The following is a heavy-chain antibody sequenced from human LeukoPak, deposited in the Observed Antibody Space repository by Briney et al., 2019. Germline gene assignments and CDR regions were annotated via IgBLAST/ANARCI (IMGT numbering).Heavy chain of an antibody. V-gene: IGHV3-48*03. CDR1: GFVFDDYD. Sequence: PGGSLRLSCGASGFVFDDYDMNWVRQAPGKGLEWVSYISSSGSTIYYADSVKGRFTISRDNAKNSLYLQMNSLRAEDTAVYYCAELGITMIGGVWGKGTTVTISS. CDR2: ISSSGSTI. J-gene: IGHJ6*04. D-gene: IGHD3-10*02. CDR3: AELGITMIGGV.